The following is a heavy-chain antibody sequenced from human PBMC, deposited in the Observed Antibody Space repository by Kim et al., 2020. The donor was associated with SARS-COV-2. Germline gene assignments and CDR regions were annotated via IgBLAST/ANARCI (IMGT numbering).Heavy chain of an antibody. D-gene: IGHD3-3*01. CDR2: IYSGGST. J-gene: IGHJ3*02. CDR3: ARGIPSGYYGSPTDAFDI. Sequence: GGSLRLSCAASGFTVSSNYMSWVRQAPGKGLEWVSVIYSGGSTYYADSVKGRFTISRDNSKNTLYLQMNSLRAEDTAVYYCARGIPSGYYGSPTDAFDIWGQGTMVTVSS. CDR1: GFTVSSNY. V-gene: IGHV3-66*01.